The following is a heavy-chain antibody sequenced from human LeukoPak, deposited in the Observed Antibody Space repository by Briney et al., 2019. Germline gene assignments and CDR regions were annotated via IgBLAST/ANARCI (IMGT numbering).Heavy chain of an antibody. D-gene: IGHD2-2*01. J-gene: IGHJ4*02. V-gene: IGHV1-69*13. CDR1: GGTFSSYA. Sequence: SVKVSXKASGGTFSSYAISWVRQAPGQGLEWMGGIIPIFGTANYAQKFQGRVTITADESTSTAYMELSSLRSEDTAVYYCARDVIRHCSSTSCYLNYWGQGTLVTVSS. CDR2: IIPIFGTA. CDR3: ARDVIRHCSSTSCYLNY.